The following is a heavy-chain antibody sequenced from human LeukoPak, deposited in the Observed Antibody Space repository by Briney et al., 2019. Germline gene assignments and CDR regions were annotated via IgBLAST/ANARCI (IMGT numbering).Heavy chain of an antibody. CDR1: GGSLSSSSYY. V-gene: IGHV4-39*07. CDR3: ARDSGLALDY. D-gene: IGHD3-10*01. CDR2: IYYSGST. Sequence: SETLSLTCTVSGGSLSSSSYYWGWIRQPPGTGLEWIGSIYYSGSTYYNPSLKSRVTISVDTSKNQFSLKLSSVTAADTAVYYCARDSGLALDYWGQGTLVAVSS. J-gene: IGHJ4*02.